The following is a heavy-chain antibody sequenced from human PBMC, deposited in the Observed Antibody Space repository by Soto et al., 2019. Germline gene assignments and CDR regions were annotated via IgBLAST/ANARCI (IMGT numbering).Heavy chain of an antibody. D-gene: IGHD3-22*01. CDR1: GFTFSSYG. V-gene: IGHV3-33*01. CDR2: IWYDGSNK. Sequence: QVQLVESGGGVVQPGRSLRLSCAASGFTFSSYGMHWVRQAPGKGLEWVAVIWYDGSNKYYADSVKGRFTISRDNSKNTLHLQMNSLRAEDTAVYYCAREIPDYYDSSGPIQFDPWGQGTLVTVSS. CDR3: AREIPDYYDSSGPIQFDP. J-gene: IGHJ5*02.